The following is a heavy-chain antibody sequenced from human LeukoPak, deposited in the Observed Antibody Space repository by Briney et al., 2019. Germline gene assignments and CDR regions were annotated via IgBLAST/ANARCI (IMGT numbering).Heavy chain of an antibody. V-gene: IGHV3-30*03. Sequence: GGSLRLSCAVSGFTFSSYGMNWVRQAPGKGLEWVTGISHDGTEKYYADSVKGRFTISRDNAENTLYLQMNSLRTEDTAMYYCARAQPPSSIVAAFPDYWGQGTLVTVSS. CDR3: ARAQPPSSIVAAFPDY. CDR1: GFTFSSYG. J-gene: IGHJ4*02. CDR2: ISHDGTEK. D-gene: IGHD6-13*01.